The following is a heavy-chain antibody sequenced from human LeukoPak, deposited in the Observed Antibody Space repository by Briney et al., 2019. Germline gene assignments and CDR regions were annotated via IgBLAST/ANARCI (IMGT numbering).Heavy chain of an antibody. CDR2: IYYTGTT. D-gene: IGHD2-2*01. V-gene: IGHV4-59*01. J-gene: IGHJ4*02. CDR1: GFTFSDYY. Sequence: GSLRLSCAASGFTFSDYYMSWIRQAPGKGLELIGHIYYTGTTYYNPSLNSRVTISLDTSRNQFSLRLTSVTAADTAVYYCARFSSDCSTASCYLTYWGQGTLVTVSS. CDR3: ARFSSDCSTASCYLTY.